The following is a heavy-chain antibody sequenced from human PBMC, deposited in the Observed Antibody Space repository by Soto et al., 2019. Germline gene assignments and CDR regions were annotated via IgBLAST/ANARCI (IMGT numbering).Heavy chain of an antibody. CDR3: ARGPRYSYGSLDY. CDR2: IYSGGST. V-gene: IGHV3-53*01. CDR1: GFTVSSNY. J-gene: IGHJ4*02. Sequence: QPGGSLRLSCAASGFTVSSNYMSWVRQAPGKGLEWVSVIYSGGSTYYADSVKGRFTISRDNSKNTLYLQMNSLRAEDTAVYYCARGPRYSYGSLDYWGQGTLVTVSS. D-gene: IGHD5-18*01.